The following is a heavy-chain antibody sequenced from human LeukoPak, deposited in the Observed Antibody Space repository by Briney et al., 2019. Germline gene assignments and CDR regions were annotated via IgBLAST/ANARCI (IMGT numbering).Heavy chain of an antibody. V-gene: IGHV3-74*01. CDR2: INHDGTSA. CDR1: GFTFTTFW. J-gene: IGHJ4*01. D-gene: IGHD5-24*01. CDR3: AKLLRDATIYDF. Sequence: GGSLRLSCATSGFTFTTFWMHWVRHAPGKGLVWVSRINHDGTSANYADSVKGRFTISRDNAKNTVYLQMNSLRAEDTAVYYCAKLLRDATIYDFWGHGTLVTVSS.